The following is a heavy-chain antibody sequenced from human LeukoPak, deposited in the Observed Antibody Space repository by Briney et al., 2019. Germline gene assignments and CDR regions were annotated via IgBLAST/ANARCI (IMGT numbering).Heavy chain of an antibody. CDR3: ARDSAYYRFDH. D-gene: IGHD3-22*01. CDR1: GFTVSTSG. CDR2: IWANGNEK. V-gene: IGHV3-33*01. Sequence: PGRSLRLSCAASGFTVSTSGMHWVRLAPGKGLEWVADIWANGNEKYYADSLKGRFTVSRDNSNNMAYLHMSNLRAEDTAVYYCARDSAYYRFDHWGQGTLVTVSS. J-gene: IGHJ4*02.